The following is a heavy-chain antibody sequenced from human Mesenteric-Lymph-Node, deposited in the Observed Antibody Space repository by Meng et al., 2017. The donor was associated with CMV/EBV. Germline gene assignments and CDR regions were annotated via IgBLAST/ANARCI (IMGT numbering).Heavy chain of an antibody. V-gene: IGHV4-39*01. Sequence: SETLSLTCTVSGGSISSNNYYWGWIRQPPGKGLEWIGSIYGSGSTYYNPSLKSRVTISVDTSKNQFSLKLSSVTAADTAVYYCARLGEISSTSYHYSMDVWGQGTTVTVSS. J-gene: IGHJ6*02. CDR3: ARLGEISSTSYHYSMDV. CDR2: IYGSGST. CDR1: GGSISSNNYY. D-gene: IGHD3-10*01.